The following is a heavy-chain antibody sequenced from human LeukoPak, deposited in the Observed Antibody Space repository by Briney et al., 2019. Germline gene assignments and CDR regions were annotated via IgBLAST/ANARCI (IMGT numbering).Heavy chain of an antibody. CDR1: GGSISSGGYS. V-gene: IGHV4-30-2*01. CDR3: ARAPSRAGIGAFDY. CDR2: IYHSGST. Sequence: SETLSLTCAVSGGSISSGGYSWSWIRQPPGKGLEWIGYIYHSGSTYYNPSLKSRVTISVDRSKNQFSLKLSSVTAADTAVYYCARAPSRAGIGAFDYWGQGTLVTVSS. J-gene: IGHJ4*02. D-gene: IGHD3-10*01.